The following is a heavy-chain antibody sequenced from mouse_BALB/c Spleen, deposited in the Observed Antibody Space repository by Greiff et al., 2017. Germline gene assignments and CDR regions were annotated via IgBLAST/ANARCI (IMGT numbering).Heavy chain of an antibody. V-gene: IGHV2-6-7*01. J-gene: IGHJ1*01. CDR3: AREGYYYGSSSYFDV. D-gene: IGHD1-1*01. Sequence: VQLVESGPGLVAPSQSLSITCTVSGFSLTGYGVNWVRQPPGKGLEWLGMIWGDGSTDYNSALKSRLSISKDNSKSQVFLKMNSLQTDDTARYYCAREGYYYGSSSYFDVWGAGTTVTVSS. CDR2: IWGDGST. CDR1: GFSLTGYG.